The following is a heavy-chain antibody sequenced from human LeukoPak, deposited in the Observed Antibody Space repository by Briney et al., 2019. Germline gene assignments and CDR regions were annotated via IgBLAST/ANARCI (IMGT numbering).Heavy chain of an antibody. J-gene: IGHJ4*02. V-gene: IGHV6-1*01. D-gene: IGHD4-23*01. CDR1: GDSVSSNNAA. CDR2: TYYRSKWYN. Sequence: SQTLSLTCAISGDSVSSNNAAWNWIRQSPARGFEWLGRTYYRSKWYNDDALSMKGRISINPDTSKNQFSLQLNSLTPEDTAVYYCTREPSGNSGSFDYWGQGTLVTVSS. CDR3: TREPSGNSGSFDY.